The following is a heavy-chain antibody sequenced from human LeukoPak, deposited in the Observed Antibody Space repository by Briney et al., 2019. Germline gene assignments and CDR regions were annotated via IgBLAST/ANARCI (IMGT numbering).Heavy chain of an antibody. D-gene: IGHD2-15*01. CDR1: GFTFISFE. Sequence: GGSLRLSCAPSGFTFISFEMNWVRQAPGKGLEWISYISTAGSTIYYADSVKGRFTISRDNAKNSLYLQMNSLRVEDTGVYYCARDYWVANLYWAAFDLWGQGTMVTVSS. CDR2: ISTAGSTI. J-gene: IGHJ3*01. V-gene: IGHV3-48*03. CDR3: ARDYWVANLYWAAFDL.